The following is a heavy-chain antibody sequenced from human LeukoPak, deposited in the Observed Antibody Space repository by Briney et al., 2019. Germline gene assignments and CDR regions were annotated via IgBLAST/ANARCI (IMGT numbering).Heavy chain of an antibody. J-gene: IGHJ4*02. CDR3: STEGSSFDY. V-gene: IGHV3-15*01. Sequence: GGSLRLSCAASGFTFSNAWMSWVRQAPGKGLEWVGRIKSKADGETIDYAAPVKGRFTISRDESGNTLYLQMNSLKTEDTAVYYCSTEGSSFDYWGQGTLVTVSS. CDR2: IKSKADGETI. D-gene: IGHD3-10*01. CDR1: GFTFSNAW.